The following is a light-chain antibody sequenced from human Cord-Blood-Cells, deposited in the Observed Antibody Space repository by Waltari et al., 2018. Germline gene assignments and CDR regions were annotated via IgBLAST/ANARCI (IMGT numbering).Light chain of an antibody. CDR3: QQYNNWSPLT. J-gene: IGKJ4*01. V-gene: IGKV3-15*01. Sequence: EIVMTLSPAPLSVSPGESANLSCRASQSVSSNLAWYQQKPGQAPRLLIYGASTRATGIPARFSGSGSGTEFTLTISSLQSEDFAVYYCQQYNNWSPLTFGGGTKVEIK. CDR1: QSVSSN. CDR2: GAS.